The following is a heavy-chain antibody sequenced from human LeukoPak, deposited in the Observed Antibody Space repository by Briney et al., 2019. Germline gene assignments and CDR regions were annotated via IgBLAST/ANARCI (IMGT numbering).Heavy chain of an antibody. CDR2: ISGNNDNP. CDR3: ARDGTSTDDY. CDR1: GYTFSNFG. J-gene: IGHJ4*02. V-gene: IGHV1-18*01. Sequence: GASVKVSCKASGYTFSNFGISWVRQAPGQGLEWMGWISGNNDNPNYGQKLQGRFTVTTDSSTSTAYMELRNLRSDDTAVYYCARDGTSTDDYWGQGTLVTVSS. D-gene: IGHD2-2*01.